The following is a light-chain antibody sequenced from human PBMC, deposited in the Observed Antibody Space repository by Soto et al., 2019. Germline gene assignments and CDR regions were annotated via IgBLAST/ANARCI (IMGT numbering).Light chain of an antibody. V-gene: IGKV1-12*01. CDR2: FAF. Sequence: DIQMTQSPSSVSAAVGDRVTITCRASQDINSRLAWYQQKPGKAPKLLIYFAFNLESGVPSRFIRSGSGTDFTLTITSLQPEDFATYDCQHADSLPRTFGGRTKVEIK. CDR1: QDINSR. CDR3: QHADSLPRT. J-gene: IGKJ4*01.